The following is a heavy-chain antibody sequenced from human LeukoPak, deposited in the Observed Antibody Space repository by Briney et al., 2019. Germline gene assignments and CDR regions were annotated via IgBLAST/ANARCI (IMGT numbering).Heavy chain of an antibody. J-gene: IGHJ4*02. CDR1: GFTFGDHA. CDR2: IRSKAYGETA. V-gene: IGHV3-49*03. CDR3: TRDRGAYNLYDY. D-gene: IGHD1-1*01. Sequence: GGSLRLSCTASGFTFGDHAMSWIRQAPGKGLEWVGFIRSKAYGETADYAASVKGRFTISRDDSKAIAYLQMNSLKTEDTAVYHCTRDRGAYNLYDYWGQGTLVTVSS.